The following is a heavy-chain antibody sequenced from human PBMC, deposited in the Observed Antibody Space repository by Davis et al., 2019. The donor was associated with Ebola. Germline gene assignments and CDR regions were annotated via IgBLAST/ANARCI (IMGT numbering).Heavy chain of an antibody. V-gene: IGHV3-74*01. D-gene: IGHD6-13*01. CDR1: GFTFNSFW. CDR2: INADGSST. J-gene: IGHJ4*02. CDR3: AWGYSSRRLDV. Sequence: HTGGSLRLSCAASGFTFNSFWIHWVRQVPGKGLVWVSRINADGSSTSYADSVKGRFTISRDNAKSTLFLQLNSLRAEDTAVYYCAWGYSSRRLDVWGQGTLVSVSS.